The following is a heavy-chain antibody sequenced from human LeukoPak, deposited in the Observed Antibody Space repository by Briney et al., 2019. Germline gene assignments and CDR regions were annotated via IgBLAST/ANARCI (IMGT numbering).Heavy chain of an antibody. CDR3: AREGTTGRNLNWFDS. CDR1: GGSISSSDYH. V-gene: IGHV4-39*07. Sequence: SETLSLTCTVSGGSISSSDYHWGWIRQPPGKALEWIGSIYYSGTTYYNPSLKSRVTISVDTSKNQFSLKLSSVTAADTAVYYCAREGTTGRNLNWFDSWGQGTLVTVSS. J-gene: IGHJ5*01. D-gene: IGHD1-1*01. CDR2: IYYSGTT.